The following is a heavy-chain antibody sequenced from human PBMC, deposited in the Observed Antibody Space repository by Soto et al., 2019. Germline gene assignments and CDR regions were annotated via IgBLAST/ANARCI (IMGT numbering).Heavy chain of an antibody. D-gene: IGHD2-2*01. J-gene: IGHJ5*02. CDR2: IFYSGST. V-gene: IGHV4-39*01. Sequence: LSLTCTVSGGSISSSPYYWGWVRQPPGKGLEYIASIFYSGSTYYNPSLKSRVTISVDTSKNQFSLKLSSVTAADTAVYYCARTAHCTSTSCYSGWFDPWGQGTLVTVSS. CDR3: ARTAHCTSTSCYSGWFDP. CDR1: GGSISSSPYY.